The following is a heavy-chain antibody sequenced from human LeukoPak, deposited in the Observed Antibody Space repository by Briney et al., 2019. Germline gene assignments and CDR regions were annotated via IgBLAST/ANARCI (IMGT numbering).Heavy chain of an antibody. Sequence: GGSLRLSCAASGFTFSNAWMSWVRQAPGKGLEWVGRIKSKTDGGTTDYAAPVEGRFTISRDDSKNTLYLQMNSLKTEDTAVYYCTTDILFTGGIAIDYWGQGTLVTVSS. V-gene: IGHV3-15*01. J-gene: IGHJ4*02. CDR2: IKSKTDGGTT. D-gene: IGHD7-27*01. CDR3: TTDILFTGGIAIDY. CDR1: GFTFSNAW.